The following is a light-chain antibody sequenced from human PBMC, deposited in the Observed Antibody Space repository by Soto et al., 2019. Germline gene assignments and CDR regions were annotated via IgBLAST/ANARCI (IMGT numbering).Light chain of an antibody. CDR1: SSDVGGYNY. CDR2: EVS. CDR3: CSSTTTSTLV. V-gene: IGLV2-14*01. J-gene: IGLJ1*01. Sequence: QSALTQPASVSGSPGQSIAISCTGTSSDVGGYNYVSWYQQHPGKAPKLMLYEVSNRPSGVSSRFSGSKSGSTASLTISGLQAEDEGAYYCCSSTTTSTLVFGTGIKLTVL.